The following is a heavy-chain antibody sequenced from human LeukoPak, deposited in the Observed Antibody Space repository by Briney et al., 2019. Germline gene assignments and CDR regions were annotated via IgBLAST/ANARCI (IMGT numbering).Heavy chain of an antibody. D-gene: IGHD5-18*01. V-gene: IGHV4-34*01. CDR1: GGSFSGYY. CDR3: AREPSVDTAMVRGIYYYYYYYMDV. J-gene: IGHJ6*03. CDR2: INHSGST. Sequence: PSETLSLTCAVYGGSFSGYYWSWIRQPPGKGLEWIGEINHSGSTNYNPSLKSRVTISVDTSKNQFSLKLSSVTAADTAVYYCAREPSVDTAMVRGIYYYYYYYMDVWGKGTTVTVSS.